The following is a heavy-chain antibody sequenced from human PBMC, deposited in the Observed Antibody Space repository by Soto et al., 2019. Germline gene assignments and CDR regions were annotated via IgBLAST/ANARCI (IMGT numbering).Heavy chain of an antibody. V-gene: IGHV3-13*01. CDR1: GFTFSSYD. CDR2: IGTAGDT. CDR3: ARGGFSGLRVWGSYLGAFDI. D-gene: IGHD3-16*01. Sequence: PGGSLRLSCAASGFTFSSYDMHWVRQATGKGLEWVSAIGTAGDTYYPGSVKGRFTISRENAKNSLYLQMNSLRAGDTAVYYCARGGFSGLRVWGSYLGAFDIWSQGTMVTVSS. J-gene: IGHJ3*02.